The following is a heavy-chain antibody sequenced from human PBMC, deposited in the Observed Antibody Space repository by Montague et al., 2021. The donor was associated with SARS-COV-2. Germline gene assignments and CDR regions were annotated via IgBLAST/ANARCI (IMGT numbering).Heavy chain of an antibody. V-gene: IGHV4-39*01. D-gene: IGHD3-10*01. CDR1: GGSISSSSYY. CDR3: ARLVWFGELSSETWFDP. Sequence: SETLSLTCTVSGGSISSSSYYWGWIRQPPGKGLEWIGSIYYSGSTYYNSSLKSRVTISVDTSKNQFSLKLNSVTAADTAVYYCARLVWFGELSSETWFDPWGQGTLVTVSS. CDR2: IYYSGST. J-gene: IGHJ5*02.